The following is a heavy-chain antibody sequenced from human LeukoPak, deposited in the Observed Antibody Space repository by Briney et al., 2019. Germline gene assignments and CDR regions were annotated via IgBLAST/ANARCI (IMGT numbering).Heavy chain of an antibody. Sequence: TGRSLRLSCAASGFSFSSYGMHWVRQAPGKGLVWLTVISYDGNTIYYADSVKGRFTISRDNSKNTLYLQMNSLRIEDTAVYFCAKDLSVVGAHDSFDVWGQGTMVTVSS. J-gene: IGHJ3*01. CDR3: AKDLSVVGAHDSFDV. V-gene: IGHV3-30*18. CDR2: ISYDGNTI. CDR1: GFSFSSYG. D-gene: IGHD1-26*01.